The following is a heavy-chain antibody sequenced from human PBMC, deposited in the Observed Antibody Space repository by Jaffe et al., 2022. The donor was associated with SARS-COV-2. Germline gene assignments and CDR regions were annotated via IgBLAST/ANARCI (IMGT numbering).Heavy chain of an antibody. CDR1: GFTFSNYA. J-gene: IGHJ1*01. Sequence: EVQLLQSGGGLVQPGGSLRLSCAASGFTFSNYAMVWVRQTPERALQWVSAISGSGGHTYYADSVKGRFTISRDNSKNTLYLQMNSLKTEDTAVYYCAKEGLEWEFSNWGQGALVTVSS. D-gene: IGHD3-16*02. V-gene: IGHV3-23*01. CDR2: ISGSGGHT. CDR3: AKEGLEWEFSN.